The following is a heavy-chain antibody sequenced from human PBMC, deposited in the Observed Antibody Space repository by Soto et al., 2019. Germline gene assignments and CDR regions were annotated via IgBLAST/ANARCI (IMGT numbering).Heavy chain of an antibody. CDR3: ASASRFWSGYRYYFVY. V-gene: IGHV3-11*04. D-gene: IGHD3-3*01. Sequence: QVQLVDSGGGLVKPGGSLRLSCAASGFTFSHYYMSWIRQAPGKGLEWVSYISRSGSTIYYADSVKGRFTISRDNAKNSLYLQRNSLRAEDTAVYYCASASRFWSGYRYYFVYWVKGTLVTVSS. J-gene: IGHJ4*02. CDR1: GFTFSHYY. CDR2: ISRSGSTI.